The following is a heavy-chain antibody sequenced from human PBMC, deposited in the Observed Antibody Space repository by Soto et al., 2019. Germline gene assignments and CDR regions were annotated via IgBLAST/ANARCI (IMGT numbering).Heavy chain of an antibody. CDR2: IYTGGNT. V-gene: IGHV4-30-4*01. Sequence: QVQLQESGPGLVEPSQTLSLTCTVSGGSIRSDDYCWSWIRQPPDKGREWIGHIYTGGNTYSSPAFKSRITISVDTSETQFSLKLSSVTAADTAVYFCARGPSGDKVHYWGQGILVTVSS. D-gene: IGHD7-27*01. CDR1: GGSIRSDDYC. J-gene: IGHJ4*02. CDR3: ARGPSGDKVHY.